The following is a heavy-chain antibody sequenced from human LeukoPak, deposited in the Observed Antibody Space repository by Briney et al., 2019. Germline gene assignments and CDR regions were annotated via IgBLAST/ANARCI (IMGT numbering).Heavy chain of an antibody. V-gene: IGHV4-61*02. D-gene: IGHD2-2*01. Sequence: SETLSLTCTVSGDSISNGGYYWSWIRQPAGKGLEWIGRIYSSGSTNYNPALRSRLTISVDTSKNQFSLKLSSVTAADTAVYYCASTICISTSCYPGVVDYWGQGTLVTVSS. CDR1: GDSISNGGYY. CDR2: IYSSGST. J-gene: IGHJ4*02. CDR3: ASTICISTSCYPGVVDY.